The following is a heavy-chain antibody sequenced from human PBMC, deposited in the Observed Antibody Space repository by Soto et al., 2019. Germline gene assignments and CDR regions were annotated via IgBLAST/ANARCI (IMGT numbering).Heavy chain of an antibody. V-gene: IGHV4-30-4*01. CDR3: AREGALKPFSS. CDR2: IYYSGNT. J-gene: IGHJ5*02. CDR1: GGSTSSDNY. Sequence: SETLSLTCTVSGGSTSSDNYWSWIRQPPGKGLEWIGHIYYSGNTDYNPSLKSRLAISIDTSKNQFSLKLSSVTAADTAVYFCAREGALKPFSSWGQGALVTVSS.